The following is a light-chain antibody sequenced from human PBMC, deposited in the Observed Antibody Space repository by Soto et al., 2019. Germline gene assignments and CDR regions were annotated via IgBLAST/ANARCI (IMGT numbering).Light chain of an antibody. CDR3: NSYASGNARV. V-gene: IGLV2-14*01. CDR2: EVS. J-gene: IGLJ1*01. CDR1: SSDIGDYDY. Sequence: QSALTQPASVSGSPGQSITISCTGTSSDIGDYDYVSWYQQHPGKAPKLLISEVSNRPSGVSNRFSGSKSGNTASLTISGLQAEDEADYSCNSYASGNARVFGTGTKLTVL.